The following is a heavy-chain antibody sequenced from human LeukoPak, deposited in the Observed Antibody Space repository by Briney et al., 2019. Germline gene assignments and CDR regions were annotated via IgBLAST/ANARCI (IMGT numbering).Heavy chain of an antibody. CDR3: SRGLRGLDY. J-gene: IGHJ4*02. V-gene: IGHV3-49*04. CDR2: IRSKAYGGTT. D-gene: IGHD2-21*01. CDR1: GFIFGDYA. Sequence: GGSLRLSCTASGFIFGDYAVTWVRQAPGKGLEWVGFIRSKAYGGTTEYAASVKGRFTISRDDSKSIAYLQMNSLKPEDTAVYYCSRGLRGLDYWGQRTLVTVSS.